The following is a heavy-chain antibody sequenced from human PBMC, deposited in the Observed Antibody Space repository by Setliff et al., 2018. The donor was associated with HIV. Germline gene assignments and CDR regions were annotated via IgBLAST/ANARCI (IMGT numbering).Heavy chain of an antibody. V-gene: IGHV3-48*04. CDR2: ISGRGTTT. J-gene: IGHJ3*02. Sequence: GGSLRLSCAASGFTFNNYAIHWVRQTPGKGLEWVAYISGRGTTTYFADSVKGRFTISRDTAKNSLYLQMNSLRAEDTALYYCAREQNHYNFWSGHNYDAFDIWGQGTMVTVSS. D-gene: IGHD3-3*01. CDR1: GFTFNNYA. CDR3: AREQNHYNFWSGHNYDAFDI.